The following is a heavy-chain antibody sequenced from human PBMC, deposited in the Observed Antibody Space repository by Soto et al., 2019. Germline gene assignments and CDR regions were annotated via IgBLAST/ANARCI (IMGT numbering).Heavy chain of an antibody. D-gene: IGHD3-10*01. CDR1: GGSFSGYY. V-gene: IGHV4-34*01. J-gene: IGHJ4*02. CDR2: INHSGST. CDR3: AESPYGSGSYFDY. Sequence: SETLSLTCAVYGGSFSGYYWSWIRQPPGKGLEWIGEINHSGSTNYNPSLKSRVTISVDTSKNQFSLKLSSVTAADTAVYYCAESPYGSGSYFDYWGQGTLVTVSS.